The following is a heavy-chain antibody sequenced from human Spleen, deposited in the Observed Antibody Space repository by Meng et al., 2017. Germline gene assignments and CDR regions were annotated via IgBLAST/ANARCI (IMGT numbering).Heavy chain of an antibody. V-gene: IGHV2-5*02. Sequence: QITLKESCPTPVKPTQTRTLTCTFSGFSLRTSGVGVGWFRQPPGKALEWLALIYWDDDKRYSPSLKSRLTITKDTSKNPVVLTMTNMDPVDTATYYCARTVSSYCGGDCYSYYFDYWGQGTLVTVSS. CDR2: IYWDDDK. CDR1: GFSLRTSGVG. J-gene: IGHJ4*02. CDR3: ARTVSSYCGGDCYSYYFDY. D-gene: IGHD2-21*02.